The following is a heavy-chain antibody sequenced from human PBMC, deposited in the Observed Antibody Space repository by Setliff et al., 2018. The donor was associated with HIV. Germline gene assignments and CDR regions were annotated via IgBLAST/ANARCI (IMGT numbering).Heavy chain of an antibody. J-gene: IGHJ6*03. CDR2: VYYSGST. V-gene: IGHV4-39*07. D-gene: IGHD6-13*01. CDR3: ARTTSLFPGIAAAQPWLYYHYMDV. Sequence: SETLSLTCTVSDDSISSGGYWWAWIRQPPGKELEWIGSVYYSGSTSYNPSLNSRVTMSINTSKSQFSLKVTFVTAADTAVYFCARTTSLFPGIAAAQPWLYYHYMDVWGRGATVTVSS. CDR1: DDSISSGGYW.